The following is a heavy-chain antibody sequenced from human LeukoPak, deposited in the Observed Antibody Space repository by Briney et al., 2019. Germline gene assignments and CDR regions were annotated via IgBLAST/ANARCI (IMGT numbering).Heavy chain of an antibody. J-gene: IGHJ4*02. D-gene: IGHD6-6*01. CDR1: GFTFSYSW. Sequence: GGCLRLSCVASGFTFSYSWMIWVRQAPGKGLEWVANINQPGSQKYHVDSVKGRFTISRDNARNSLFLQMNSLTADDTAVYYCARGLGKGSSDYWGQGTLVTVSS. CDR2: INQPGSQK. V-gene: IGHV3-7*03. CDR3: ARGLGKGSSDY.